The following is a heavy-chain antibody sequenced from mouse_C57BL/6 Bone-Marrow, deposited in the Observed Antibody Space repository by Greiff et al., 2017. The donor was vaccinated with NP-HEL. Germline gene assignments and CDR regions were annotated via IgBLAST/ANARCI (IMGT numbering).Heavy chain of an antibody. V-gene: IGHV1-81*01. Sequence: QVQLQQSGAELARPGASVKLSCKASGYTFTSYGISWVKQRTGQGLEWIGEIYPRSGNTYYNEKFKGKATLTADKSSSTAYMELRRLTSEDSAVYFCSTGTGGYWGQGTTLTVSS. CDR2: IYPRSGNT. J-gene: IGHJ2*01. CDR1: GYTFTSYG. CDR3: STGTGGY. D-gene: IGHD4-1*01.